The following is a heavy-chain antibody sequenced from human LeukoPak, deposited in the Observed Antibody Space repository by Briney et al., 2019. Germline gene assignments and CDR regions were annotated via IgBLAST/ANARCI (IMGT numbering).Heavy chain of an antibody. J-gene: IGHJ4*02. CDR3: ARQVDCSSTSCYVLEPYFDY. D-gene: IGHD2-2*01. Sequence: SETLSLTCTVSGGSISSYYWSWIRQPPGKGLEWIGYIYYSGSTNYNPSLKSRVTMSVDTSKNQFSLKLSSVTAAETAVYYCARQVDCSSTSCYVLEPYFDYWGQGTLVTVSS. V-gene: IGHV4-59*01. CDR1: GGSISSYY. CDR2: IYYSGST.